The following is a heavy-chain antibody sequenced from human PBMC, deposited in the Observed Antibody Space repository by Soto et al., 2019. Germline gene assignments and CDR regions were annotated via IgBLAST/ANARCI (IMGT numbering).Heavy chain of an antibody. CDR3: ARGGDCSSTSCYAWGADYYYYYMDV. Sequence: SETLSLTCAVSSGSISSSNWWSWVRQPPGKGLEWIGEIYHSGSTNYNPSLKSRVTISVDKSKNQFSLKLSSVIAADTAVYYCARGGDCSSTSCYAWGADYYYYYMDVWGKGTTVTVSS. CDR2: IYHSGST. V-gene: IGHV4-4*02. CDR1: SGSISSSNW. D-gene: IGHD2-2*01. J-gene: IGHJ6*03.